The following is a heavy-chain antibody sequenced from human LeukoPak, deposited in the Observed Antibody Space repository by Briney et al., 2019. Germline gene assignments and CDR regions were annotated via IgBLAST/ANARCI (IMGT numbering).Heavy chain of an antibody. D-gene: IGHD5-12*01. Sequence: SETLSLTCTVSGGSISSYYWSWIRQPPGKGLEWIGYIYYSGSTNYNPSLKSRVTISVDTSKNQFSLKLSSVTAADTAVYYCARGRASSGYFNWFDPWGQGTLVTVSS. CDR2: IYYSGST. V-gene: IGHV4-59*01. CDR1: GGSISSYY. CDR3: ARGRASSGYFNWFDP. J-gene: IGHJ5*02.